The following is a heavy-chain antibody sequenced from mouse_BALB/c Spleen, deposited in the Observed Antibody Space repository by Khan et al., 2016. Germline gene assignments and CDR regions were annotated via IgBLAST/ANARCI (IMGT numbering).Heavy chain of an antibody. CDR2: IRSGGSYT. CDR3: ARCGNYSMDY. CDR1: GFTFSSYA. V-gene: IGHV5-9-3*01. D-gene: IGHD1-1*02. J-gene: IGHJ4*01. Sequence: EVELVESGGGLVKPGGSLKLSCAASGFTFSSYAMSWVRQTPEKRLEWVATIRSGGSYTSYPDSVKGRSTTSRDNVKNTRHLQMSSLRYEDTTMYYCARCGNYSMDYWGQGTSVTVSS.